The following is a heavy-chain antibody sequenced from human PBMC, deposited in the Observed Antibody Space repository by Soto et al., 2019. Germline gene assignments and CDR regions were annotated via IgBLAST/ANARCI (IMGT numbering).Heavy chain of an antibody. CDR2: ISAYNGNT. D-gene: IGHD3-22*01. CDR1: GYTFTSYG. CDR3: ARDRPVYYDSSGYYYDY. Sequence: ASVKVSCKASGYTFTSYGISWVRQAPGQGLEWMGWISAYNGNTNYAQKLQGRVTMTTDTSTSTAYMELRSLRSDDTAVYYCARDRPVYYDSSGYYYDYWGQGTLVTVSS. J-gene: IGHJ4*02. V-gene: IGHV1-18*01.